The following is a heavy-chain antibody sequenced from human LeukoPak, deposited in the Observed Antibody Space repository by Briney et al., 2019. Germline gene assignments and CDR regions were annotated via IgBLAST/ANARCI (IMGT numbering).Heavy chain of an antibody. Sequence: GGSLRLSCAASGFTFSTFAMIWVRQPPGKGLEWVSSIFPSGGEIHYADSVRGRFTISRDNSKNTLYLQMNSLRAEDTAVYYCARDNKQQLVLDYWGQGTLVTVSS. CDR2: IFPSGGEI. D-gene: IGHD6-13*01. CDR1: GFTFSTFA. V-gene: IGHV3-23*01. CDR3: ARDNKQQLVLDY. J-gene: IGHJ4*02.